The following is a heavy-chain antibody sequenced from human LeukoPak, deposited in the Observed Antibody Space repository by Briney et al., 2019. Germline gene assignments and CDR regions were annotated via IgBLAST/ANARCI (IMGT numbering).Heavy chain of an antibody. V-gene: IGHV4-34*01. CDR1: GGSFSGYY. J-gene: IGHJ5*02. Sequence: SETLSLTCAVYGGSFSGYYWSWIRQPPGKGLEWIGEINHSGSTNYNPSLKSRVTISVDTSKNQFSLKLSSVTAADTAVYYCARGGPETYYYDSSGYYYRAWGQGTLVTVSS. CDR2: INHSGST. D-gene: IGHD3-22*01. CDR3: ARGGPETYYYDSSGYYYRA.